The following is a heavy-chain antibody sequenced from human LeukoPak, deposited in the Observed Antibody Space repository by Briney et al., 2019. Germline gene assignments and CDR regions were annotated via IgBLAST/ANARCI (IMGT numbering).Heavy chain of an antibody. D-gene: IGHD3-22*01. CDR3: ARVGPGDSSGHSETDY. CDR1: GYTFTSHD. CDR2: INPNSGGT. Sequence: VASVKVSCKASGYTFTSHDINWVRQATGQGLEWMGWINPNSGGTNYAQKFQGRVTMTRDTSISTAYMELSRLRSDDTAVYYCARVGPGDSSGHSETDYWGQGTLVTVSS. J-gene: IGHJ4*02. V-gene: IGHV1-2*02.